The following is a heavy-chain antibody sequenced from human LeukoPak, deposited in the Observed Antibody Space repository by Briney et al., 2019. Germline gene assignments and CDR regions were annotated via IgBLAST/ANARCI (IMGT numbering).Heavy chain of an antibody. J-gene: IGHJ4*02. CDR2: ISAYNGNT. Sequence: ASVKVSCKGSGYTSTNYGIDWVRQAPGQGLEWMGWISAYNGNTNYAQKFQGRVTLTTDASTSTAYMELRSLISDDTAVYYCAIMGARWGFDYWGQGTLVTVPA. D-gene: IGHD3-16*01. CDR3: AIMGARWGFDY. V-gene: IGHV1-18*01. CDR1: GYTSTNYG.